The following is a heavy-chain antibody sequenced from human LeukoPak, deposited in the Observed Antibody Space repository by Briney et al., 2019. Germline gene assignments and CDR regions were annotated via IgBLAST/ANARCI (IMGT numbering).Heavy chain of an antibody. Sequence: GGSLRLSCAASRFTFSSYGMNWVRQAPGKGLGWVAFIRYDGSNKYYADSAKGRFTISRDNSKNTLYLQMNSLRAEDTAVYYCAKDLGAAAGTLDYWGQGIMVTVSS. J-gene: IGHJ4*02. D-gene: IGHD6-13*01. CDR1: RFTFSSYG. CDR3: AKDLGAAAGTLDY. V-gene: IGHV3-30*02. CDR2: IRYDGSNK.